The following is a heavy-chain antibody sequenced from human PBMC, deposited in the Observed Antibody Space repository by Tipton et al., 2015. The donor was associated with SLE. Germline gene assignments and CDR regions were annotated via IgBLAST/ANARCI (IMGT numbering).Heavy chain of an antibody. CDR3: ARESPTTGYYFDY. D-gene: IGHD1-1*01. CDR1: GYSISSGYY. CDR2: IYHSGST. Sequence: TLSLTCVVSGYSISSGYYWGWFRQPPWKGLEWVGGIYHSGSTYYNPSLKSRGTLSVDTSKNQFSLKLSSLTAADTAGYYCARESPTTGYYFDYWGQGTLVTVSS. J-gene: IGHJ4*02. V-gene: IGHV4-38-2*02.